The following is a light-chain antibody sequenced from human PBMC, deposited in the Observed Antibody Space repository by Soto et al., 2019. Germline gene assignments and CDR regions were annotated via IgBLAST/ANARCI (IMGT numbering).Light chain of an antibody. Sequence: EIVLTQSPATLSLSPGERATLSCRASQSVSSYSAWYQQKPGQAPRLLIYDASNGATGIPARFSGSGSGTDFTLTISSLEPEDFAVYYCQQRSNWPPLTFGGGTKVEIK. J-gene: IGKJ4*01. CDR2: DAS. CDR3: QQRSNWPPLT. V-gene: IGKV3-11*01. CDR1: QSVSSY.